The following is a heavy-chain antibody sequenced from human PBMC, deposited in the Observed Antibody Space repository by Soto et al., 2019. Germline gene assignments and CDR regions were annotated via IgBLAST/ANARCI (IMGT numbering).Heavy chain of an antibody. V-gene: IGHV3-48*02. CDR3: ERGLEARPSWFDP. CDR1: GFTFSSYS. CDR2: ISSSSSAI. D-gene: IGHD6-6*01. Sequence: EVQLVESGGGLVQPGGSLRLSCAASGFTFSSYSMNWVRQAPGKGLEWVSYISSSSSAIYYADSVKGRFTISRDNAKNSLYLQMNSLRDEDTAVYFCERGLEARPSWFDPWGQGNLVTVSS. J-gene: IGHJ5*02.